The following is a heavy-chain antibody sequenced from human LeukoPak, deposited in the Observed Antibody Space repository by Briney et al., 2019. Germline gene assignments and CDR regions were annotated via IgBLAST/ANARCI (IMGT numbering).Heavy chain of an antibody. V-gene: IGHV5-51*01. CDR1: GYSFTSYW. J-gene: IGHJ6*02. D-gene: IGHD3-22*01. Sequence: GESLKISCKGSGYSFTSYWIGWVRQMPGKGLEWMGIIYPGDSDTRYSPSFQGQVTISADKSISTAYLQWSSLKASDTAMYYCARHPFYYDTQPSYYYGMDVWGQGTTVTVSS. CDR3: ARHPFYYDTQPSYYYGMDV. CDR2: IYPGDSDT.